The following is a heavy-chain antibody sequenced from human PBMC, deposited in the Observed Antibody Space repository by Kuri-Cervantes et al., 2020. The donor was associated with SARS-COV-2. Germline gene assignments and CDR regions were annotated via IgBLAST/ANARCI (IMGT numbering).Heavy chain of an antibody. V-gene: IGHV3-21*01. CDR3: ARDCSSPYKYYYYYYMDV. D-gene: IGHD6-13*01. CDR1: RFTFSSYS. J-gene: IGHJ6*03. CDR2: ISSTSSYI. Sequence: GGSLRLSCAASRFTFSSYSMNWVRQAPGQGLEWVSSISSTSSYIYYADSVKGRFTISRDNAKNSLYLQMNSLRAEDTAVYYCARDCSSPYKYYYYYYMDVWGKGTTVTVSS.